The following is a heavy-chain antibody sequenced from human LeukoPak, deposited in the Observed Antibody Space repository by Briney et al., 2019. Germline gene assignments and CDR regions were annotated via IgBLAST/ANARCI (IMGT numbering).Heavy chain of an antibody. J-gene: IGHJ3*02. D-gene: IGHD4/OR15-4a*01. CDR3: ARVLLTGAFDI. Sequence: SQTLSLTCTVSSGSICSGGYYWRWLRQHPGKGLKRIGYLYYTGSTYYNQSLKSRVTISVDTSKNQFSLKRSSVTAADTAVYYCARVLLTGAFDIWGQGTMVTVSS. V-gene: IGHV4-31*03. CDR2: LYYTGST. CDR1: SGSICSGGYY.